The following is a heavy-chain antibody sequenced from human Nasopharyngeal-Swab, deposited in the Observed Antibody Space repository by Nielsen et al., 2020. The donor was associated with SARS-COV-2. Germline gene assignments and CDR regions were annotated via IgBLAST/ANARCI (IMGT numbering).Heavy chain of an antibody. CDR1: GGSISSHY. Sequence: SETLSLTCTVSGGSISSHYWSWIRQPPGKGPEWIGYIYYSGSTNYNPSLKSRVTISVDTSKNQFSLKLSSVTAADTAVYYCASGAISKFDPWGQGTLVTVSS. CDR2: IYYSGST. CDR3: ASGAISKFDP. J-gene: IGHJ5*02. V-gene: IGHV4-59*08.